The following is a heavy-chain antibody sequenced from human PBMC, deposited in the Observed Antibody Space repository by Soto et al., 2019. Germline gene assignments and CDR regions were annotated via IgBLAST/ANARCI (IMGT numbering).Heavy chain of an antibody. Sequence: QIQLVESGGDVVQPGKSLRLSCAASGFNFGFFGMHWVRQAPGKGLEWVAFISGDGINTQYADSVRGRFTLSRDYSRKTMYLQMDILRDEDTALYYCARGNLSFDFDSWGLGTLVTVSS. CDR3: ARGNLSFDFDS. V-gene: IGHV3-30*03. CDR2: ISGDGINT. J-gene: IGHJ4*02. CDR1: GFNFGFFG. D-gene: IGHD1-26*01.